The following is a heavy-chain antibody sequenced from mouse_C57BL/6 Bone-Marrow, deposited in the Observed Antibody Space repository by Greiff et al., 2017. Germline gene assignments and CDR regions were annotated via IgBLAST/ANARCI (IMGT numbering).Heavy chain of an antibody. D-gene: IGHD2-2*01. CDR2: IYPRDGST. CDR1: GYTFTSYD. J-gene: IGHJ1*03. CDR3: ARAWGVTPWYFDV. V-gene: IGHV1-85*01. Sequence: QVQLQQSGPELVKPGASVKLSCKASGYTFTSYDINWVKQRPGQGLAWIGWIYPRDGSTKYNEKFKGKATLTVDTSSSTAYMELHSLTSEDSAVYFCARAWGVTPWYFDVWGTGTTVTVSS.